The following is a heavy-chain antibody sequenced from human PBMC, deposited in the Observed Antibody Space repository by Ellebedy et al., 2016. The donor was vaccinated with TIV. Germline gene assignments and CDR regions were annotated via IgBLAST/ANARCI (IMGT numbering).Heavy chain of an antibody. D-gene: IGHD1-1*01. V-gene: IGHV3-33*01. Sequence: GESLKISCAASGFTFSRYAMHWVRQAPGKGLEWVAVIWYDGSNQYYADSVRGRFTITRDNSKNTLYLQMNSLRAEDTALYYCAREGMITTDLRGWIDPWGQGTLVTVSS. CDR3: AREGMITTDLRGWIDP. CDR2: IWYDGSNQ. J-gene: IGHJ5*02. CDR1: GFTFSRYA.